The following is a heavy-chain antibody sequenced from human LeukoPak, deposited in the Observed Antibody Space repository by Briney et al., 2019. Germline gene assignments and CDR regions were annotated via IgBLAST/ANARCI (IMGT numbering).Heavy chain of an antibody. D-gene: IGHD4/OR15-4a*01. Sequence: ASETLSLTCAVYGGSFSGYYWSWIRQPPGKGLEWIGEINHSGSTNYNPSLKNRVTLSVDTSRNQLSLQLSSVTTADTAVYYCVRGPYGASISKWFDPWGQGTLVIVSS. CDR3: VRGPYGASISKWFDP. J-gene: IGHJ5*02. CDR2: INHSGST. CDR1: GGSFSGYY. V-gene: IGHV4-34*01.